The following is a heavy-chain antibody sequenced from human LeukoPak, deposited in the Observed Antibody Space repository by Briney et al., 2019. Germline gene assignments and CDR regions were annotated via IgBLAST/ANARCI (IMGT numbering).Heavy chain of an antibody. CDR3: SQGWGVGATFDY. CDR2: IYYSGST. J-gene: IGHJ4*02. D-gene: IGHD1-26*01. V-gene: IGHV4-39*01. Sequence: SETLSLTCTVSGGSISSSSYYWGWIRQPPGKGLEWIGSIYYSGSTYYNPSLKSRVTISVDTSKNQFSLKLSSVTAADTAVYYCSQGWGVGATFDYWGQGTLVTVSS. CDR1: GGSISSSSYY.